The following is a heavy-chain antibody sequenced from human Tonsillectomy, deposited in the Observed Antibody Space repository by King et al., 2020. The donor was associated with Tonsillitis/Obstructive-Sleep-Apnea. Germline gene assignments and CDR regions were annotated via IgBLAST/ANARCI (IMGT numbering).Heavy chain of an antibody. J-gene: IGHJ6*01. D-gene: IGHD2/OR15-2a*01. Sequence: VQLVESGAEVKKPGESLRISCKGSGYSFTSQWISWVRQMPGKGLEWMGTIDPSDSYTNYSPSFQGHVIISADKSISTAFLQWSSLKASDTAMYYCATQTTSYNYHDMGGWGQRTPVTVSS. CDR1: GYSFTSQW. CDR3: ATQTTSYNYHDMGG. V-gene: IGHV5-10-1*03. CDR2: IDPSDSYT.